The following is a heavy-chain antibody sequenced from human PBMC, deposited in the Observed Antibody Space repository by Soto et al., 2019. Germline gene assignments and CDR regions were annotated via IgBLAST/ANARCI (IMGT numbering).Heavy chain of an antibody. CDR2: ISSTSFTI. D-gene: IGHD4-17*01. Sequence: EVQVVESGGGLVQAGGSLRLSCEASGFTFSSHSMNWVRQAPGKGLEWLSYISSTSFTIHYADSVKGRFTISRDNAKNSLYLQMNSLRGEDTVVYFCAKDQRYGDRYNYYYRDVWGKGTTVTVSS. CDR3: AKDQRYGDRYNYYYRDV. V-gene: IGHV3-48*01. CDR1: GFTFSSHS. J-gene: IGHJ6*03.